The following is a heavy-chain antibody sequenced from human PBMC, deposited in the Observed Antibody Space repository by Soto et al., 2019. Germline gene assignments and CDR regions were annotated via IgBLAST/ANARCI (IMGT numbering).Heavy chain of an antibody. Sequence: GESLKISCKGSGYRFSVYWIGWVRQMPGKGLEWMGIIYPGDSNARYSPSFQGRVTISADKSISTAYLQWSSLKASDTAMYYCARHEAADVLYAFDIWGQGTMVTVSS. D-gene: IGHD6-13*01. CDR2: IYPGDSNA. CDR1: GYRFSVYW. CDR3: ARHEAADVLYAFDI. V-gene: IGHV5-51*01. J-gene: IGHJ3*02.